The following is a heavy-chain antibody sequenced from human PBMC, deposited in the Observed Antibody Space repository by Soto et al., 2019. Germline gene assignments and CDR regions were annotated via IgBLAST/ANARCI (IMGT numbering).Heavy chain of an antibody. CDR3: AGDQSSSWSYYYYSHMDV. J-gene: IGHJ6*03. Sequence: QVQLVQSGAELKKPGASVKVSCKASGYTFTSYGISWVRQAPGQVLEWMGWISAYNGNTNSAQKLQGRVTMTTDTVPSTGYLELRSLRSDDTAVYYCAGDQSSSWSYYYYSHMDVWGKGTTVTVSS. V-gene: IGHV1-18*01. CDR2: ISAYNGNT. D-gene: IGHD6-13*01. CDR1: GYTFTSYG.